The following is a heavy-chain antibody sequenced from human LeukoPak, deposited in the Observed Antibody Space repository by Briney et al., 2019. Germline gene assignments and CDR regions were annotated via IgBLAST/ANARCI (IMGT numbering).Heavy chain of an antibody. CDR1: GFTVSNNY. J-gene: IGHJ4*02. V-gene: IGHV3-66*01. CDR3: ASPRGAVDY. Sequence: GGSLRLSCAASGFTVSNNYMSWVRQAPGKGLEWVSAIYSGGSTSYADSVKGRFTISRDNSENTVYLEMNSLRVEDTAVYYCASPRGAVDYWGQGTLVTVSS. CDR2: IYSGGST. D-gene: IGHD3-16*01.